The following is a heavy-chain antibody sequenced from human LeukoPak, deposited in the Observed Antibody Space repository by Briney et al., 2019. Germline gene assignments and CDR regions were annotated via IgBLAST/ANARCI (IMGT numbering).Heavy chain of an antibody. CDR2: IYPGDSET. CDR3: ARRTVNTGIVHFDY. J-gene: IGHJ4*02. V-gene: IGHV5-51*01. D-gene: IGHD5-18*01. CDR1: GYNFNTYW. Sequence: PGESLKISCKGSGYNFNTYWVGWVRQMPGKGLEWMGIIYPGDSETRYSPSFQGQVTISADKSTDTAYLQWTSLKASDTAMYYCARRTVNTGIVHFDYWGQGTLVTVSS.